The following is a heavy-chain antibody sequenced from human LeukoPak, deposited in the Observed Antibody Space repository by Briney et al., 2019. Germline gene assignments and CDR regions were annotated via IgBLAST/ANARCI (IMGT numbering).Heavy chain of an antibody. V-gene: IGHV3-66*03. Sequence: HTGGSLRLSCAASGFTVSSNYMSWVRQAPGKGLEWVSVIYSSGSTFYADSVKGRFTISRDNSKSTLYLQMNSLRAEDTAVYYCARATLYSSSWYEGYFDYWGQGTLVTVSS. CDR3: ARATLYSSSWYEGYFDY. D-gene: IGHD6-13*01. J-gene: IGHJ4*02. CDR2: IYSSGST. CDR1: GFTVSSNY.